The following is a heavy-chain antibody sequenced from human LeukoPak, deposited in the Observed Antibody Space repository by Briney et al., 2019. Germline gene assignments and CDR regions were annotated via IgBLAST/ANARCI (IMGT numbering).Heavy chain of an antibody. V-gene: IGHV3-23*01. D-gene: IGHD1-26*01. Sequence: GGSLRPSCAGSGFTFSSYAMNWVRQAPGKGLEWVSSISGSGGNTYYADSVKGRFTISRDNSKNTLYLQMNSLRDEETAVYYCAQKGGSLFQHWGQGTLVTVSS. CDR2: ISGSGGNT. CDR1: GFTFSSYA. CDR3: AQKGGSLFQH. J-gene: IGHJ1*01.